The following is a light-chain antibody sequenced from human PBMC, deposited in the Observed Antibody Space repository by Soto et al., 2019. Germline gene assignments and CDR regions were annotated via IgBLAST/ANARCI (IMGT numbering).Light chain of an antibody. CDR1: QSVSSNY. J-gene: IGKJ5*01. Sequence: EVVWTQSPGTLSLSPGERASLSCRASQSVSSNYLAWFQQEPSQAPRHLISTACSRATGIPDRFSGSGSGTDFTLTIPRLEPEDFAVYYCLQYGRSPHTFGQGTRLGIK. CDR3: LQYGRSPHT. CDR2: TAC. V-gene: IGKV3-20*01.